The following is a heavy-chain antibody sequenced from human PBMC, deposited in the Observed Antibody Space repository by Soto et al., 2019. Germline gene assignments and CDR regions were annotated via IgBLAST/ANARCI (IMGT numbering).Heavy chain of an antibody. CDR1: GYTFTSYG. Sequence: ASVKVSCKASGYTFTSYGISWVRQAPGQGLEWMGWISAYNGNTNYAQKLQGRVTMTTDTSTSTAYMDLRSLRSEDTAVYYCARSRVTIFGVAIDYYGMDVWGQGTTVTV. V-gene: IGHV1-18*01. CDR3: ARSRVTIFGVAIDYYGMDV. CDR2: ISAYNGNT. J-gene: IGHJ6*02. D-gene: IGHD3-3*01.